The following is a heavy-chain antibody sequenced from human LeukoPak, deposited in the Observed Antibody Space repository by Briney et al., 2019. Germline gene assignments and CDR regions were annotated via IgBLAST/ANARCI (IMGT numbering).Heavy chain of an antibody. J-gene: IGHJ4*02. D-gene: IGHD3-22*01. CDR3: ARAIYDTRGHYLDY. V-gene: IGHV3-30*02. Sequence: QTGGSLRLSCAASGFTFSSYGMHWVRQAPGKGLEWMAFIRYDGSNKYYADSVKGRFTISRDISKSTLYLQMNSLITEDTAVYFCARAIYDTRGHYLDYWGQGTLVTVSS. CDR1: GFTFSSYG. CDR2: IRYDGSNK.